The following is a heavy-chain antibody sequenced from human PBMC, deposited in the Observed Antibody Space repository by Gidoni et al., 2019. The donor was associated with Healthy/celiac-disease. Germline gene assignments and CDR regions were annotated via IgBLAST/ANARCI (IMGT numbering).Heavy chain of an antibody. D-gene: IGHD5-18*01. CDR3: AREIGGYSYGYARPYYYGMDV. J-gene: IGHJ6*02. Sequence: QVQLVQSGAEVKKPGSSVKVSCKASGGTFSSYAINWVRQAPGQGLEWMGGIIPIFGTATYAQKFQGRVTITADESTRTAYMELSSLRSEDTAVYYCAREIGGYSYGYARPYYYGMDVWGQGTTVTVSS. CDR2: IIPIFGTA. CDR1: GGTFSSYA. V-gene: IGHV1-69*01.